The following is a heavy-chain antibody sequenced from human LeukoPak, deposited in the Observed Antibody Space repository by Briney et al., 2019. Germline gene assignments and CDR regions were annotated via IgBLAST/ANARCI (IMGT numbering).Heavy chain of an antibody. CDR1: GFSFNTYW. Sequence: PGGSLRLSCVASGFSFNTYWMHWVRQAPGKGLVWVSRISGDGSSTTYADSVKGRFAISRDNAKNTVYLQMNSLRAEDTAVYYCARANYHNKWGQGTLVTVSS. CDR2: ISGDGSST. V-gene: IGHV3-74*01. CDR3: ARANYHNK. D-gene: IGHD3-9*01. J-gene: IGHJ4*02.